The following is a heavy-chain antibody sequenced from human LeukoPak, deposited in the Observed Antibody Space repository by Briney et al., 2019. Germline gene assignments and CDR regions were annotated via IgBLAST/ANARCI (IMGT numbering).Heavy chain of an antibody. CDR2: IKQDGSEK. D-gene: IGHD3-22*01. V-gene: IGHV3-7*01. Sequence: GGSLRLSCAASGFTFSSYWMSWVRQAPGKGLEWVANIKQDGSEKYYVDSVKGRFTIPRDNAKNSLYLQMNSLRAEDTAVYYCARLGYYDSSGYYNYWGQGTLVTVSS. CDR3: ARLGYYDSSGYYNY. J-gene: IGHJ4*02. CDR1: GFTFSSYW.